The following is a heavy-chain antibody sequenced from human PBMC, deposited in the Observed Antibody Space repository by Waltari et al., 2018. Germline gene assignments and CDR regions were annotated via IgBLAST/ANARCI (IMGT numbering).Heavy chain of an antibody. Sequence: QVQLVQSGAEVKKPGSSVKVSCKASGGTFSSYAISWVPQAPGQGRGWIGVIMPTVGTANYAQKVQGRVTITADESTSTAYMELSSLRSEDTAVYYCAHSADWNYDYMDVWGKGTTVTISS. CDR3: AHSADWNYDYMDV. J-gene: IGHJ6*03. D-gene: IGHD1-1*01. V-gene: IGHV1-69*12. CDR2: IMPTVGTA. CDR1: GGTFSSYA.